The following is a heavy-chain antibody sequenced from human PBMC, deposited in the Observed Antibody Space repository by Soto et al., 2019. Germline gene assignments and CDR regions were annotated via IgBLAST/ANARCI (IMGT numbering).Heavy chain of an antibody. CDR2: ISIRGDKT. CDR1: GFTFSSYA. J-gene: IGHJ4*02. V-gene: IGHV3-23*01. Sequence: VQLLESGGGLVQPGGSLRLSCAASGFTFSSYAMSWVRQAPGKGLEWVSAISIRGDKTYYAGSVKGRFTISRDNSKNTLYLQMNSLRAEDTAIYHCAKGVQWELPLEYWGQGTLVTVSS. D-gene: IGHD1-26*01. CDR3: AKGVQWELPLEY.